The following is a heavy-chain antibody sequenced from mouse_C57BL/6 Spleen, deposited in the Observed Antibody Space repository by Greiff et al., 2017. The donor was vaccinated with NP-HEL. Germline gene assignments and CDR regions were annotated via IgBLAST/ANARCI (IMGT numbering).Heavy chain of an antibody. Sequence: VKLMESGAELVRPGASVTLSCKASGYTFTDYEMHWVKQTPVHGLEWIGAIDPETGGTAYNQKFKGKAILTADKSSSTAYMELRSLTSEDSAVYYCTRRYYGSSYGLAYWGQGTLVTVSA. J-gene: IGHJ3*01. CDR3: TRRYYGSSYGLAY. D-gene: IGHD1-1*01. CDR1: GYTFTDYE. V-gene: IGHV1-15*01. CDR2: IDPETGGT.